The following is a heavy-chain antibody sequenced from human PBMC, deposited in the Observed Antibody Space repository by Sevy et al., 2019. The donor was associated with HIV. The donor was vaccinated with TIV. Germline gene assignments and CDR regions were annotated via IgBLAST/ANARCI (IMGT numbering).Heavy chain of an antibody. CDR1: GFTFSSYW. J-gene: IGHJ5*02. Sequence: GGSLRLSCAASGFTFSSYWMNWIRQVPGKGLEWVANIKQDGSEKYYVDSVKGRFTISRDNAKKSLYQEMNTLSAEDTAVYYCATSGGDTWGQGTLVTVSS. CDR3: ATSGGDT. CDR2: IKQDGSEK. D-gene: IGHD1-26*01. V-gene: IGHV3-7*01.